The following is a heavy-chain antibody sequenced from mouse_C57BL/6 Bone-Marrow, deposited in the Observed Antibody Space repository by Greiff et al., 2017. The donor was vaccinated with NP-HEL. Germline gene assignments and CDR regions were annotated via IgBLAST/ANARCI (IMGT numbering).Heavy chain of an antibody. D-gene: IGHD1-1*01. V-gene: IGHV1-82*01. J-gene: IGHJ1*03. Sequence: QVHVKQSGPELVKPGASVKISCKASGYAFSSSWMNWVKQRPGKGLEWIGRIYPGDGDTNYNGKFKGKATLTADKSSSTAYMQLSSLTSEDSAVYVCARSGYYYCSSLYWYFDVWGTGTTVTVSS. CDR2: IYPGDGDT. CDR1: GYAFSSSW. CDR3: ARSGYYYCSSLYWYFDV.